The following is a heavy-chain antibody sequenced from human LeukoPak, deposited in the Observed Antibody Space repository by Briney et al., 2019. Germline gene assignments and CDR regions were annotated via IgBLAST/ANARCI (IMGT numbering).Heavy chain of an antibody. CDR2: INYSGSS. J-gene: IGHJ4*02. Sequence: SETLSLTCIVSGDSISSDYWSWIRQSPGKGLEWIGYINYSGSSEYKHSLKSRVTISVDRSKNQVSLRMRSVTAADTAVYYCARLDCISDTCYNYWARGALVTVSS. CDR1: GDSISSDY. D-gene: IGHD2-21*01. V-gene: IGHV4-59*08. CDR3: ARLDCISDTCYNY.